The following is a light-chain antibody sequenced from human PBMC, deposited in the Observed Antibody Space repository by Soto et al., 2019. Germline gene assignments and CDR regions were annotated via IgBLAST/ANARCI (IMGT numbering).Light chain of an antibody. J-gene: IGKJ3*01. CDR1: QDISNY. Sequence: DIQMTQSPSSLSASVGDRVTITCQASQDISNYLNWYQQKPGKAPKLLIYDASNLETGVPSRFSGSGSGTDFTFTISSLQPEDIATYYCQQYDNLPFTFGPGTKADIK. CDR3: QQYDNLPFT. V-gene: IGKV1-33*01. CDR2: DAS.